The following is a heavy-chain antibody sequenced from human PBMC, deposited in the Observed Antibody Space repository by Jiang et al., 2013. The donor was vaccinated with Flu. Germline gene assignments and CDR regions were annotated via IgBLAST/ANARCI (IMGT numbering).Heavy chain of an antibody. CDR2: SRHKAKSYTT. V-gene: IGHV3-72*01. CDR1: GFTFSDHY. J-gene: IGHJ3*02. CDR3: ARAYKVGTTTSTFDI. Sequence: VQLVESGGGLVQPGGSLRLSCAASGFTFSDHYMDWVRQAPGKGLEWVGRSRHKAKSYTTSYAASVKGRFTISRDDSKNSLYLQMNSLKTEDTAVYYCARAYKVGTTTSTFDIWGQGQWSPSLQ. D-gene: IGHD1-26*01.